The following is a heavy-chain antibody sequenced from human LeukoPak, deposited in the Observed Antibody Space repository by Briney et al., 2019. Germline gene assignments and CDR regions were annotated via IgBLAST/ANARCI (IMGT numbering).Heavy chain of an antibody. CDR1: GYRFIDYW. CDR3: ARQLSSTWPDAFDI. J-gene: IGHJ3*02. V-gene: IGHV5-51*01. D-gene: IGHD6-13*01. Sequence: HGESLKISCKGSGYRFIDYWIGWVRQMPGKGLEWMGIIYPGDSDTRYSPSFQGQVTISAGKSISTAYLQWSSLKASDTAMYYCARQLSSTWPDAFDIWGQGTMVTVSS. CDR2: IYPGDSDT.